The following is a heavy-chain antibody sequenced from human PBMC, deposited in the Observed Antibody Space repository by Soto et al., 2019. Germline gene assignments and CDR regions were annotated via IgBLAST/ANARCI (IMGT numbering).Heavy chain of an antibody. V-gene: IGHV5-10-1*01. CDR1: GYSFTSYW. CDR2: IDPSDSYT. J-gene: IGHJ6*02. Sequence: HGESLKISCKGSGYSFTSYWISWVRQMPGKGLEWMGRIDPSDSYTNYSPSFQGHVTISADKSISTAYLQWSSLKASDTAMYYCARHRGNYDFWSGYHTYYYYGMDVWGQGTTVTVSS. D-gene: IGHD3-3*01. CDR3: ARHRGNYDFWSGYHTYYYYGMDV.